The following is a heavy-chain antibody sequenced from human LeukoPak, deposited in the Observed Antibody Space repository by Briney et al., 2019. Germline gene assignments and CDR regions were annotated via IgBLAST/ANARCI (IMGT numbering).Heavy chain of an antibody. CDR2: INHSGST. D-gene: IGHD5-18*01. CDR1: GGSFSGYY. CDR3: ARGRYSYGFASKATPVDY. Sequence: SETLSLTCAVYGGSFSGYYWSWIRQLPGKGLEWIGEINHSGSTNYNPSLKSRVTISVDTSKNQFSLKLSSVTAADTAVYYCARGRYSYGFASKATPVDYWGQGTLVTVSS. J-gene: IGHJ4*02. V-gene: IGHV4-34*01.